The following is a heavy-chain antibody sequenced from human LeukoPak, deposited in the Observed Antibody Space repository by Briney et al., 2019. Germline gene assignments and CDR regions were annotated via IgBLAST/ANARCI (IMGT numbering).Heavy chain of an antibody. CDR1: GFTFSSYW. CDR2: IKQDGSEK. J-gene: IGHJ4*02. V-gene: IGHV3-7*01. CDR3: ARASSIAPLGCYFDY. D-gene: IGHD6-6*01. Sequence: QPGGSLRLSCAASGFTFSSYWMSWVRQAPGKGLEWVANIKQDGSEKYYVDSVKGRFTISRDNAKNSLYLQMNSLRAEDTAVYYCARASSIAPLGCYFDYWGQGTLVTASS.